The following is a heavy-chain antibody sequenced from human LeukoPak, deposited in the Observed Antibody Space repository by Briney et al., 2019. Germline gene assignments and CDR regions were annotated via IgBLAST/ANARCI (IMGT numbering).Heavy chain of an antibody. CDR1: GGSISSYY. J-gene: IGHJ3*02. CDR3: ARGPYPYNSSGAFDI. D-gene: IGHD3-22*01. Sequence: SETLSLTCTVSGGSISSYYWSWIRQPAGKGLEWIGRIYTSGSTNYNPSLKSRVTISVDTSKNQFSLKLSSVTAADTAVYFCARGPYPYNSSGAFDIWGQGTMVTVSS. CDR2: IYTSGST. V-gene: IGHV4-4*07.